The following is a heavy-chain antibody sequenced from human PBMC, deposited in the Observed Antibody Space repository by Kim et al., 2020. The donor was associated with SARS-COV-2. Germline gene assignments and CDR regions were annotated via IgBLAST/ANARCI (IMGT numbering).Heavy chain of an antibody. CDR1: GFTFSSYA. J-gene: IGHJ4*02. D-gene: IGHD2-21*02. V-gene: IGHV3-23*01. CDR2: ISGSGGST. Sequence: GGSLRLSCAASGFTFSSYAMSWVRQAPGKGLEWVSAISGSGGSTYYADSVKGRFTISRDNSKNTLYLQMNSLRAEDTAVYYCAKVRSIVVVTDYFDYWGQGTLVTVSS. CDR3: AKVRSIVVVTDYFDY.